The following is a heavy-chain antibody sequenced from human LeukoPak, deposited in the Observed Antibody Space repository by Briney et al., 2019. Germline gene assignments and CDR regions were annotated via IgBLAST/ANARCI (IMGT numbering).Heavy chain of an antibody. J-gene: IGHJ4*02. Sequence: PGGSLRLSCAASGFTFRSYGMSWVRQAPGKGLEWVSRIDSFGNTMGYADFVKGRFIISRDNAKNTLYLEMNSLREEDTAVYYCARNNWGIDYWGRGALVTVSS. V-gene: IGHV3-74*01. CDR2: IDSFGNTM. CDR1: GFTFRSYG. D-gene: IGHD7-27*01. CDR3: ARNNWGIDY.